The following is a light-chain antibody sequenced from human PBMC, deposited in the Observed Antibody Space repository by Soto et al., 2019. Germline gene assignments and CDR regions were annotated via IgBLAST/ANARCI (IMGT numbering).Light chain of an antibody. J-gene: IGKJ4*01. V-gene: IGKV1-9*01. CDR2: SAS. Sequence: DIQLTQSPSFLSASVGDRVTITCRASQALSNYLAWYQQKPGKAPDLLIYSASTLQSGVPSRFSGSGSETEFTLTIRDLXXXDFATYYCQQLSRYPLTFGGGTKVDIK. CDR3: QQLSRYPLT. CDR1: QALSNY.